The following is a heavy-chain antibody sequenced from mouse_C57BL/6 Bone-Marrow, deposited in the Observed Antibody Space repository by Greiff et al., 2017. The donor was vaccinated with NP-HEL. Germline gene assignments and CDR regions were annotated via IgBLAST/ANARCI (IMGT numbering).Heavy chain of an antibody. CDR1: GYTFTSYW. J-gene: IGHJ1*03. CDR3: AIQCTGVGHFDV. V-gene: IGHV1-55*01. CDR2: FYPGSGST. D-gene: IGHD1-1*01. Sequence: QVQLQQPGAELVKPGASVKMSCKASGYTFTSYWITWVKQRPGQGLEWIGDFYPGSGSTNYNEKFKSKATLTVDKSSSTAYMQLSSLTSEDSAVYYCAIQCTGVGHFDVWGKGTTVTVSS.